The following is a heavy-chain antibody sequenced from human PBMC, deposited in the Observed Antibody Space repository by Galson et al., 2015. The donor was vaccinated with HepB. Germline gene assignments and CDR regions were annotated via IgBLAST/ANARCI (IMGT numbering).Heavy chain of an antibody. D-gene: IGHD6-13*01. CDR1: GFNYSSYD. V-gene: IGHV3-30*04. CDR3: ARGSSSWQVYYYYGMDV. CDR2: LSYDGSNK. Sequence: SLRLPCAAPGFNYSSYDMHWVREALGKGLEWVALLSYDGSNKYYADSVKGRFTISRDNSKNTLYLQMNSLRAEDTAVYYCARGSSSWQVYYYYGMDVWGQGTTVTVSS. J-gene: IGHJ6*02.